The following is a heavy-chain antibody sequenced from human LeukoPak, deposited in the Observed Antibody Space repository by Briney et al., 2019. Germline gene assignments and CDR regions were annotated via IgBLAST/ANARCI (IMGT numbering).Heavy chain of an antibody. CDR1: GGSLSSYY. CDR3: ARGLNRNDYGDYGY. CDR2: IYYTGST. Sequence: KTLSLTCTVSGGSLSSYYWTWIRQPPGKGLEWIGYIYYTGSTSYNPSLKSRVTISVQTSKNQFSLKLSSVTAADTAVYYCARGLNRNDYGDYGYWGQGTLVTVSS. D-gene: IGHD4-17*01. V-gene: IGHV4-59*01. J-gene: IGHJ4*02.